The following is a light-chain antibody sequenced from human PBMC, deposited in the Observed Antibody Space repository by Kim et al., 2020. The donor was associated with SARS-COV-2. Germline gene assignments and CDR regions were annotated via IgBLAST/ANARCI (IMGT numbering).Light chain of an antibody. CDR2: DTF. J-gene: IGKJ4*01. V-gene: IGKV3-11*01. Sequence: EIVLTQSPATLSLSPGERATLSCRASQSVSGYLTWYQQKLGQAPRLLIYDTFNRATGIPARFSGSGSGTDFTLTISSLEPEDFAVYYCQQRINWPLTFGGGTKVDIK. CDR3: QQRINWPLT. CDR1: QSVSGY.